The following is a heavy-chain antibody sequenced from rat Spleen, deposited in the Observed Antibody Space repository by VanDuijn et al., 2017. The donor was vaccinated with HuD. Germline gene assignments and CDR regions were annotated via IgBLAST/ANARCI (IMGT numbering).Heavy chain of an antibody. CDR2: IIYDGSNT. Sequence: EVQLVESGGGLVPPGRSLELSCAASGFTFSDYTMAWVRQAPKKGLEWVAAIIYDGSNTFYRDSVKGRFTISRDNAKSTLYLQMNSLRSEDTATYYCARHNSGYGVMDAWGQGASVTVSS. CDR3: ARHNSGYGVMDA. V-gene: IGHV5S10*01. CDR1: GFTFSDYT. D-gene: IGHD4-3*01. J-gene: IGHJ4*01.